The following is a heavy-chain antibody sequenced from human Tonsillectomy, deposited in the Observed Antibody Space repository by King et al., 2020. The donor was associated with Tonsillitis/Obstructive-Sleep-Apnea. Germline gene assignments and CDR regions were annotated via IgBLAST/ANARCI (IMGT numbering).Heavy chain of an antibody. CDR2: ISSRSTYT. J-gene: IGHJ4*02. V-gene: IGHV3-11*05. CDR1: GFTFGDYY. D-gene: IGHD2-2*01. Sequence: QLVQSGGGLVKPGGSLRLSCAASGFTFGDYYMSWIRQAPGKGLEWVSYISSRSTYTNYADSVKGRFTIFRDNAKNSLYLQMNSLRAEDTAVYYWARELSSSVGHCSSTSCYLDYWGQGTLVTVSS. CDR3: ARELSSSVGHCSSTSCYLDY.